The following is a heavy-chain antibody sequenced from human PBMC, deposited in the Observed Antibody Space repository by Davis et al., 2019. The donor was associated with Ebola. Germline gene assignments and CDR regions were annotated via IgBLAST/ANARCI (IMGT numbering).Heavy chain of an antibody. CDR2: IYHSGST. D-gene: IGHD3-16*02. CDR1: GGSISSSNW. V-gene: IGHV4-4*02. CDR3: ARVIGSAFGGVILFDY. Sequence: PSETLSLTCAVSGGSISSSNWWSWVRQPPGKGLEWIGEIYHSGSTNYNPSLKSRVTISVNKSKNQFSLKLSSVTAADTAVYYCARVIGSAFGGVILFDYWGQGTLVTVSS. J-gene: IGHJ4*02.